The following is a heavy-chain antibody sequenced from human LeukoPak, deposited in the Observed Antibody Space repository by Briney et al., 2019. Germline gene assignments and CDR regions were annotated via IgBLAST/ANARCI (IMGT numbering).Heavy chain of an antibody. V-gene: IGHV1-24*01. D-gene: IGHD2-15*01. J-gene: IGHJ3*02. Sequence: ASVKVSCKVSGYTLTELSMHWVRQAPGKGLEWMGGFDPEDGETIYAQKFQGRVTMTEDTSTDTAYMELSSLRSEDTAVYYCARVYCSGGSCYDAFDIWGQGTMVTVSS. CDR3: ARVYCSGGSCYDAFDI. CDR1: GYTLTELS. CDR2: FDPEDGET.